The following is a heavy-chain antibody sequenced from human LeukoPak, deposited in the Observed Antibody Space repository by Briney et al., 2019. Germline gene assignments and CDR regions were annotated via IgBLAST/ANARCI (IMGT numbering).Heavy chain of an antibody. CDR2: IKPNSGGT. D-gene: IGHD6-13*01. CDR3: ARGGNMAQQLAHEH. V-gene: IGHV1-2*02. Sequence: GASVKVSCKAHGYTFTGYYMHWVRQAPGQGPEWMGWIKPNSGGTNYAQKFQGRVTMTRDTSIDTAYMELDRLRSDDTAMYYCARGGNMAQQLAHEHWGQGTLVTVSS. J-gene: IGHJ1*01. CDR1: GYTFTGYY.